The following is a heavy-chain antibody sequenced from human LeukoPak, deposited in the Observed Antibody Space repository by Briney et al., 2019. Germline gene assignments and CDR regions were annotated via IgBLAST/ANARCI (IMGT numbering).Heavy chain of an antibody. J-gene: IGHJ4*02. CDR3: ARRGYDSGSDY. Sequence: SETLSLTCAVYGGSFSGYYWSWIRQPPGKGLEWIGEINHSGTTNYNPSLKSRVTISVDTSKNQFSLKVSSVTAADTAVYYCARRGYDSGSDYWGQGTLVTVPS. CDR1: GGSFSGYY. D-gene: IGHD3-10*01. CDR2: INHSGTT. V-gene: IGHV4-34*01.